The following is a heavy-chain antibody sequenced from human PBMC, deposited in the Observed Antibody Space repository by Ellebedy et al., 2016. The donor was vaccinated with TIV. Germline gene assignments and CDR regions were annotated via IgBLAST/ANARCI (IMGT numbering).Heavy chain of an antibody. Sequence: PGGSLRLSCAASGFTFSSYAMSWVRQAPGKGLEWVSAISGSGGSTYYADSVKGRFTISRDNSKNTLYLQMNSLRAEDTAVYNCARVDGRYGSGSYYTYYFDYWGQGTLVTVSS. J-gene: IGHJ4*02. V-gene: IGHV3-23*01. CDR3: ARVDGRYGSGSYYTYYFDY. D-gene: IGHD3-10*01. CDR1: GFTFSSYA. CDR2: ISGSGGST.